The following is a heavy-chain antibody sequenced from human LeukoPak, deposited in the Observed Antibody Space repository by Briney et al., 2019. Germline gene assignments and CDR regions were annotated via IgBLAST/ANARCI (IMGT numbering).Heavy chain of an antibody. Sequence: SETLSLTCAVSGYSISSDYYWGWIRQPPGKWLEWIGSIYHSGSTYYNPSLKSRVTISVDTSKNQFSLKLSSVTAADTAVYYCARVTYYYDSSGLLLGGFDYWGQGTLVTVSS. D-gene: IGHD3-22*01. V-gene: IGHV4-38-2*01. CDR3: ARVTYYYDSSGLLLGGFDY. CDR2: IYHSGST. CDR1: GYSISSDYY. J-gene: IGHJ4*02.